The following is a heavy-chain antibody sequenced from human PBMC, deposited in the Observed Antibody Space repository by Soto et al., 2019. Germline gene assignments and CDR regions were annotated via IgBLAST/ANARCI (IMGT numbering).Heavy chain of an antibody. V-gene: IGHV3-21*01. D-gene: IGHD3-10*01. Sequence: EVQLVESGGGLVKPGGSLRLSCAASGFTFSSYSMNWVRQAPGKGLEWVSSISSSSSYIYYADSVKGRFTISRDNAKNSLYLQMNSLRAEDTAVYYCAREGVQHGSGPYYYYGMDVWGQGTTVNVSS. CDR3: AREGVQHGSGPYYYYGMDV. J-gene: IGHJ6*02. CDR2: ISSSSSYI. CDR1: GFTFSSYS.